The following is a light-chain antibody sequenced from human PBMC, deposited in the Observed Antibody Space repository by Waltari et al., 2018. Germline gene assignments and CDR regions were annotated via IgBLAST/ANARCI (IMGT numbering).Light chain of an antibody. Sequence: IVRTQSPAPRSVSRGERATPGCRASPSVSSNLTWYQQKTSQAPGLLIHGSSTRATGIPARFSGSGSGTEFTLTITSLLSEDFAVYYCQQYNNSPPWTFGQGTKVEIK. CDR2: GSS. CDR3: QQYNNSPPWT. CDR1: PSVSSN. J-gene: IGKJ1*01. V-gene: IGKV3-15*01.